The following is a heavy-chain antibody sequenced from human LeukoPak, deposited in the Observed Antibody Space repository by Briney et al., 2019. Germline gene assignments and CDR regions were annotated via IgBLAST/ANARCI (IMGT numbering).Heavy chain of an antibody. CDR2: IRYDGSNK. Sequence: GGSLRLSCAASGFTFSSYGMHWVRQAPGKGLEWVAFIRYDGSNKYYADSVKGRFTISRDNSKNTLYLQMNSLRAEDTAVYYCATTDYYGSGSIDYWGQGTLVTVSS. J-gene: IGHJ4*02. V-gene: IGHV3-30*02. CDR1: GFTFSSYG. CDR3: ATTDYYGSGSIDY. D-gene: IGHD3-10*01.